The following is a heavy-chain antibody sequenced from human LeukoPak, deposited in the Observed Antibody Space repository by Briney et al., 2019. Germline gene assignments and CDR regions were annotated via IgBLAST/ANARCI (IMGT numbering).Heavy chain of an antibody. D-gene: IGHD5-12*01. V-gene: IGHV4-59*01. CDR3: ARGDDYKSTLFDY. CDR1: GASISRYF. J-gene: IGHJ4*02. CDR2: ISSGGST. Sequence: SETLSLTCTVSGASISRYFWNWIRQPPGKELEWIGYISSGGSTNYNPSLKSRVAISIDTSKNQFSLKLTSATAADTAVYYCARGDDYKSTLFDYWGQGTLVTVSS.